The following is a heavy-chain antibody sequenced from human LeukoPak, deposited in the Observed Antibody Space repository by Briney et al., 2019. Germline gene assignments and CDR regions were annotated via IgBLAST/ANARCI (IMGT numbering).Heavy chain of an antibody. CDR1: GFIFSSHG. D-gene: IGHD1-26*01. CDR3: AREIGGGLHYFHS. CDR2: LYNDAFDSAT. V-gene: IGHV3-NL1*01. J-gene: IGHJ4*02. Sequence: PGRPLRLSCAASGFIFSSHGMHWVRQAPGKGLEWVSNLYNDAFDSATHYADSVKGRFTISRDNSQNTLYLQMNSLRAEDTAMYYCAREIGGGLHYFHSWGQGTPVTVSS.